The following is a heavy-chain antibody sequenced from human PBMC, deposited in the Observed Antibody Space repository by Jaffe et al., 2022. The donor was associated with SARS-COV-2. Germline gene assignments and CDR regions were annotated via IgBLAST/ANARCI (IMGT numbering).Heavy chain of an antibody. Sequence: QVQLVESGGGVVQPGRSLRLSCAASGFTFSSYAMHWVRQAPGKGLEWVAVISYDGSNKYYADSVKGRFTISRDNSKNTLYLQMNSLRAEDTAVYYCARDGYGQGSDAFDIWGQGTMVTVSS. CDR1: GFTFSSYA. D-gene: IGHD5-18*01. V-gene: IGHV3-30-3*01. CDR3: ARDGYGQGSDAFDI. CDR2: ISYDGSNK. J-gene: IGHJ3*02.